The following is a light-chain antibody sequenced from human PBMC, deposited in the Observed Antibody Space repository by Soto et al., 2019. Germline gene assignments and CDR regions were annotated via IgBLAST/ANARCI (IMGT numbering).Light chain of an antibody. V-gene: IGLV1-40*01. CDR2: GNS. Sequence: QSALTQPPSVSGAPGQRVTISCTGSSSNIGAGYDVHWYQQLPGTAPKLLIYGNSNRPSGVPDRFSGSKSGTSASLAITGLQAEDEADYYCCSYAGSDSVVFGGGTKLTVL. CDR1: SSNIGAGYD. CDR3: CSYAGSDSVV. J-gene: IGLJ2*01.